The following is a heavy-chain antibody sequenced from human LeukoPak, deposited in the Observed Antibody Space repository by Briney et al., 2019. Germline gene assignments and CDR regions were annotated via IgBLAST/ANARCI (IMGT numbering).Heavy chain of an antibody. D-gene: IGHD4-17*01. CDR3: ARYHRDRGYPDYGDYGVKEY. V-gene: IGHV4-34*01. J-gene: IGHJ4*02. CDR1: RGSSSGYF. CDR2: FNQSGST. Sequence: SESLCLSPAVSRGSSSGYFWSSIRATPGTGLGWIGEFNQSGSTNYNPSPKSRVTISVDTTKNQFSLKLSSVTAADTAVYYCARYHRDRGYPDYGDYGVKEYWGQGTLVTVSS.